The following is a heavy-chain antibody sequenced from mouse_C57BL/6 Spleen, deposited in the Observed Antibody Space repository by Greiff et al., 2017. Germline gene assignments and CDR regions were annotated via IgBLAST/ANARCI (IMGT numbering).Heavy chain of an antibody. J-gene: IGHJ2*01. CDR3: ARGWYFDY. CDR1: GYSITSGYY. V-gene: IGHV3-6*01. Sequence: EVQLQQSGPGLVKPSQSLSLTCSVTGYSITSGYYWNWIRQFPGNKLEWMGYISYDGSNNYNPSLKNRISITRDTSKNQFFLKLNSVTTEDTATXYCARGWYFDYWGQGTTLTVSS. CDR2: ISYDGSN.